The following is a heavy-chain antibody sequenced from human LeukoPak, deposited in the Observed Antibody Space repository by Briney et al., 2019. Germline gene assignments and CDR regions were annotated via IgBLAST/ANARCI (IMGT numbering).Heavy chain of an antibody. J-gene: IGHJ3*02. CDR3: TRPLDYDSSGPDAFDI. CDR1: GFTFSGSA. CDR2: IGSKANSYAT. D-gene: IGHD3-22*01. V-gene: IGHV3-73*01. Sequence: GGSLKLSCAASGFTFSGSAMHWVRQASGKGLEWVGRIGSKANSYATLYAASVKGRFTISRDDSKNTAYLQMNSLKTEDTAVYYCTRPLDYDSSGPDAFDIWGQGTMVTVSS.